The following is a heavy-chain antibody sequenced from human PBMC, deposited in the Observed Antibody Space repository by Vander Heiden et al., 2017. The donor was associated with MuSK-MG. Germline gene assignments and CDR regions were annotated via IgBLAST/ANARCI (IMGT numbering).Heavy chain of an antibody. J-gene: IGHJ6*02. Sequence: QLQLQESGPGLVKPSETLSLTCTVSGGSISSSSYYWGWIRQPPGKGLEWIGSIYYSGSTYYNPSLKSRVTLSVDTSKNQFSLKLSSVTAADTAVYYCAHRGVGYCSSTSCYPGGMDVWGQGTTVTVSS. D-gene: IGHD2-2*01. CDR1: GGSISSSSYY. CDR3: AHRGVGYCSSTSCYPGGMDV. CDR2: IYYSGST. V-gene: IGHV4-39*01.